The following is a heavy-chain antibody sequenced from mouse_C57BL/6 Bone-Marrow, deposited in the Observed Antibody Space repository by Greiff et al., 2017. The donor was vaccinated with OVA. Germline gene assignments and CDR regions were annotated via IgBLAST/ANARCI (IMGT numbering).Heavy chain of an antibody. J-gene: IGHJ2*01. CDR1: GYAFSSSW. CDR2: IYPGDGDT. D-gene: IGHD1-1*01. CDR3: ARAYYYGSSFYFDY. Sequence: QVQLQQPGPELVKPGASVKISCKASGYAFSSSWMNWVKQRPGKGLEWIGRIYPGDGDTNYNGKFKGKATLTADKSSSTAYMQLSILTSEDSAVYFCARAYYYGSSFYFDYWGQGTTLTVSS. V-gene: IGHV1-82*01.